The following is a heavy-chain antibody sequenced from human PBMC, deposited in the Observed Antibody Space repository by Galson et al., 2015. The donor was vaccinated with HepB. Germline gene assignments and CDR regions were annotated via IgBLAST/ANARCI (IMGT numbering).Heavy chain of an antibody. D-gene: IGHD1-26*01. Sequence: SVKVSCKASGYPFTKYYMHWVRQAPGQGLEWMGVINASSGSTSYAQKFQGRVTMTRDTSTNTVFMELSGLTSEDTAVYYCAGDGKAGATFVSWNWFDPWCQGTLVSAYS. V-gene: IGHV1-46*01. CDR3: AGDGKAGATFVSWNWFDP. CDR2: INASSGST. J-gene: IGHJ5*02. CDR1: GYPFTKYY.